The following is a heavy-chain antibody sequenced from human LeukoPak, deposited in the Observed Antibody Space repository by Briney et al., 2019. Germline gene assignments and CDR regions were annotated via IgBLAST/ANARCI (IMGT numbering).Heavy chain of an antibody. Sequence: GGSLRLSCAASGFIFDDYAMHWVRQAPGKGLQWVSGISWNSNTLTYADSVKGRFTISRDNAKNSLYLHLDSLGAEDTAIYYCARVRTEWYIDLWGRGTLVTVSP. CDR2: ISWNSNTL. D-gene: IGHD2-8*02. J-gene: IGHJ2*01. CDR1: GFIFDDYA. CDR3: ARVRTEWYIDL. V-gene: IGHV3-9*01.